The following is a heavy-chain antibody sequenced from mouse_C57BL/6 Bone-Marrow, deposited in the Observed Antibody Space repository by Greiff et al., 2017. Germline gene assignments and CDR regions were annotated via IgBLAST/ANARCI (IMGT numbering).Heavy chain of an antibody. V-gene: IGHV10-3*01. Sequence: EVQVVESGGGLVQPKGSLKLSCAASGFTFNTYAMHWVRQAPGKGLEWVARIRSKSSNYATYYADSVKDRFTISRDDSQSMLYLQMNNLKTEDTAMYYCVRDGRLRRGYYAMDYWGQGTSVTVSS. CDR2: IRSKSSNYAT. CDR1: GFTFNTYA. CDR3: VRDGRLRRGYYAMDY. D-gene: IGHD2-4*01. J-gene: IGHJ4*01.